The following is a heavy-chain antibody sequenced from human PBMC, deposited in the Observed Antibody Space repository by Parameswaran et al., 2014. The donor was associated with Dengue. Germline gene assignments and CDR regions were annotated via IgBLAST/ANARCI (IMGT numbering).Heavy chain of an antibody. CDR2: ISSSSSYT. J-gene: IGHJ6*02. D-gene: IGHD3-3*01. Sequence: VRQMPGKGLEWVSYISSSSSYTNYADSVKGRFTISRDNAKNSLYLQMNSLRAEDTAVYYCARVGTGAILEWLGLYYYYGMDVWGQGTTVTVSS. CDR3: ARVGTGAILEWLGLYYYYGMDV. V-gene: IGHV3-11*03.